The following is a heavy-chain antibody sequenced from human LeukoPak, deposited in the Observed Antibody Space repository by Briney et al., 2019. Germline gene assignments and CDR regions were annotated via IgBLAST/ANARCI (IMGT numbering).Heavy chain of an antibody. CDR1: EFTFSSYW. CDR3: VSPVFINF. D-gene: IGHD1-14*01. Sequence: GGSLRLSCAASEFTFSSYWMHWVRQPPGKGLVWVSRINGDGSGTTYADSVKGRFTISRDNAKDTLYLQMSSLRPEDTAVYYCVSPVFINFWGQGTLVTVSS. CDR2: INGDGSGT. J-gene: IGHJ4*01. V-gene: IGHV3-74*01.